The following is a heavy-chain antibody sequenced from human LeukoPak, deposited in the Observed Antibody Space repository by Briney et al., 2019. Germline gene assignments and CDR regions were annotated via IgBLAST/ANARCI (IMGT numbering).Heavy chain of an antibody. Sequence: SVKVSCKASGGTLSSYAISWVRQAPGRGLEWMGRIIPILGIANYAQKFQGRVTITADKSTSTAYMELSSLRSEDTAVYYCARIGESGWFDYWGQGTLVTVSS. V-gene: IGHV1-69*04. D-gene: IGHD6-19*01. CDR2: IIPILGIA. CDR1: GGTLSSYA. CDR3: ARIGESGWFDY. J-gene: IGHJ4*02.